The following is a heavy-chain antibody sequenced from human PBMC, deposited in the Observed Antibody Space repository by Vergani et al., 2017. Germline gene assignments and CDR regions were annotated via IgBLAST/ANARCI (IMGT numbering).Heavy chain of an antibody. CDR1: GGSISSGSYY. CDR3: GREDGVPAACYXMDV. J-gene: IGHJ6*03. CDR2: IYTSGST. V-gene: IGHV4-61*02. D-gene: IGHD2-2*01. Sequence: QVQLQESGPGLVKPSQTLSLTCTVSGGSISSGSYYWSWIRQPAGKGLEWIGRIYTSGSTNYNPSLKSRVTISIDTSKNQFSLKLGSVTAADTAVYYCGREDGVPAACYXMDVWGKGTTVTVSS.